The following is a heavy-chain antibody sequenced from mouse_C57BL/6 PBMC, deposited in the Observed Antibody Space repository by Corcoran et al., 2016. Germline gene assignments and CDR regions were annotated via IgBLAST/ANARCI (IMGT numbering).Heavy chain of an antibody. CDR3: ARLDDY. Sequence: QIQLVQSGPELKKPGETVKISCKASGYTFTTYGMSWVKQAPGKGLKWMGWINTYSGVPTYADDFKGRFAFSLETSASTAYLQINNLKNEDTATYFCARLDDYWGQGTTLTVSS. J-gene: IGHJ2*01. CDR2: INTYSGVP. CDR1: GYTFTTYG. V-gene: IGHV9-3*01.